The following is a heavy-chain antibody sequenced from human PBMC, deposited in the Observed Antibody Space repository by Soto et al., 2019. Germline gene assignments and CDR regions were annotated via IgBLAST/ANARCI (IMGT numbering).Heavy chain of an antibody. CDR3: AKGLVGYVFGVQDYYFGMDV. J-gene: IGHJ6*02. CDR2: ISYDGNNK. Sequence: QVQLVESGGGVVQPGRSLRLSCGASGFKVSTYGMHWVRQAPGKGLEWVAVISYDGNNKDYADSVKGRFTISRDNSKNTSYLQMNSLRAEDTAVYYCAKGLVGYVFGVQDYYFGMDVWGQGTTVAVCS. D-gene: IGHD1-26*01. V-gene: IGHV3-30*18. CDR1: GFKVSTYG.